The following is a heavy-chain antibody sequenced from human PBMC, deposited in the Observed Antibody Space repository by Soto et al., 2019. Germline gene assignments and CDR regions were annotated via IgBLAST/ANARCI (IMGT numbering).Heavy chain of an antibody. CDR2: INAGNGNT. CDR3: ARDGLYCGGDCYHYWYFDL. V-gene: IGHV1-3*05. CDR1: GYTFTSYA. J-gene: IGHJ2*01. Sequence: QVQLVQSGAGDKKPGASVKVSCKASGYTFTSYAMHWVRQAPGQRLEWMGWINAGNGNTKYSQRFQGRVTITRDTSASTAYMELSSLRSEDTAVYYCARDGLYCGGDCYHYWYFDLWGRGTLVTVSS. D-gene: IGHD2-21*02.